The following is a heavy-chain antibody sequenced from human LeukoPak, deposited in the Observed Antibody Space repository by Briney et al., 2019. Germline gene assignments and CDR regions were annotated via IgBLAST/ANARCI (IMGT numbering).Heavy chain of an antibody. J-gene: IGHJ5*02. CDR3: GKEQSWSYGHAFDP. CDR1: GFTFSSYG. Sequence: GSLRLSCAASGFTFSSYGMHWVRQAPGKGLEWVAFIRYDGSNKYYADSVKGRFTISRDNSKNTLYLQMNSLRAEDTAVDYCGKEQSWSYGHAFDPWGQGTGVPVSS. CDR2: IRYDGSNK. V-gene: IGHV3-30*02. D-gene: IGHD3-10*01.